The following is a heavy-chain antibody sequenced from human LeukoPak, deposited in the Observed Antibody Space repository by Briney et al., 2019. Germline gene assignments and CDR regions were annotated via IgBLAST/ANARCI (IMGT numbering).Heavy chain of an antibody. CDR3: AKNRGHCVDGVCHNYYYMDV. J-gene: IGHJ6*03. CDR2: VSGSAGRT. D-gene: IGHD2-8*02. Sequence: PGGSLRLSCAASGFTFRSLAMTWVRQAPGKGLEWVSTVSGSAGRTDYADSVKGRFTISRDNLKNTLYLQMNGLRAEDTAVYYCAKNRGHCVDGVCHNYYYMDVWGRGTTVTVSS. V-gene: IGHV3-23*01. CDR1: GFTFRSLA.